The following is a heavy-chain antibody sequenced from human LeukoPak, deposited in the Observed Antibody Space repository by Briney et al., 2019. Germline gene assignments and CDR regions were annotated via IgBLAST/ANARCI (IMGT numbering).Heavy chain of an antibody. CDR2: ISSSSSYI. V-gene: IGHV3-21*01. CDR3: STNDIVGVPAAKADDMGV. Sequence: GGSLRLSCAASGFTFSSYSMNWVRQAPGKGLEWVSSISSSSSYIYYADSVKGRFTISRDNAKNSLYLQMNSLRAEDTAVYYCSTNDIVGVPAAKADDMGVWGKGTTVTVPS. D-gene: IGHD2-2*01. CDR1: GFTFSSYS. J-gene: IGHJ6*04.